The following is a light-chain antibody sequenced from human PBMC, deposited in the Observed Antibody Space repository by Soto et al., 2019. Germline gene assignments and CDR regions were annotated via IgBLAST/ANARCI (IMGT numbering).Light chain of an antibody. CDR3: SSYTTSSTLV. CDR2: EVS. J-gene: IGLJ2*01. CDR1: SNDVGGYNF. Sequence: QSALTQPASVSGSPGQSITISCSGTSNDVGGYNFVSWYRHHPGKVPKPMIYEVSNRASGVSNRFSGAKSANTASLTISGLQTEDEADYYCSSYTTSSTLVFGGGTKVTVL. V-gene: IGLV2-14*01.